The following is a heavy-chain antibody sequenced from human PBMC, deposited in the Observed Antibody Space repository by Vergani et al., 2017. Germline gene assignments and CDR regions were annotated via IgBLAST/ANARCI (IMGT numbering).Heavy chain of an antibody. V-gene: IGHV3-21*01. CDR1: GSTFSSYS. J-gene: IGHJ6*03. CDR3: ARAGGPRYYYMDV. Sequence: EVQLVESGGGLVKPGGSLRLSCAASGSTFSSYSMNWVRQAPGKGLEWVSSISSSSSYIYYADSVKGRFTISRDNAKNSLCLQMNSLRAEDTAVYYCARAGGPRYYYMDVWGKGTTVTVSS. D-gene: IGHD2-15*01. CDR2: ISSSSSYI.